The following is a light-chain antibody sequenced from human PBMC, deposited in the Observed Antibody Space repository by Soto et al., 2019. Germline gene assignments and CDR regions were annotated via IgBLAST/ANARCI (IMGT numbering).Light chain of an antibody. CDR3: QQSRNWPAT. V-gene: IGKV3-11*01. CDR2: DAS. CDR1: QSVSSY. Sequence: EIVLTQAPASLSFSPGEIATLSFRAIQSVSSYLAWYQQKPGQAPRLLIYDASNRATGIPDRFSGSGSGTDFTLTISRLEPEDFAVYYCQQSRNWPATFGPGTKVDIK. J-gene: IGKJ3*01.